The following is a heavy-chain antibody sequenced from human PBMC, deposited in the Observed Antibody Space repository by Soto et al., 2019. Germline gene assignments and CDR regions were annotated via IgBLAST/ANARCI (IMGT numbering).Heavy chain of an antibody. CDR2: IFPGDSDI. D-gene: IGHD1-26*01. Sequence: GESLKISCKGSGYSFTTYWIGWVRQKPGKGMEWMGIIFPGDSDIRYSPSLQGQVTISADKSITTAYLQWSSLKASDTAIYYCARQEIEGATSAFDIWGQGTLVTVSS. CDR3: ARQEIEGATSAFDI. V-gene: IGHV5-51*01. J-gene: IGHJ3*02. CDR1: GYSFTTYW.